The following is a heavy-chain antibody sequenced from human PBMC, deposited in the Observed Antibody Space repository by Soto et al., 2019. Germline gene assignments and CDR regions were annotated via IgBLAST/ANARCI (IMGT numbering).Heavy chain of an antibody. Sequence: QVQLVQSGAEVKKPGASVKVSCKATGYTFTSYEISWVRQATGQGLEWMGWMTPNSGNTGSAQKFQGRVTMTRNTPRRTAYMELSSLRSEDTAVYYCARGGGGNYYYDSSGYYYNYWGQGTRVTVSS. V-gene: IGHV1-8*01. CDR3: ARGGGGNYYYDSSGYYYNY. J-gene: IGHJ4*02. CDR1: GYTFTSYE. D-gene: IGHD3-22*01. CDR2: MTPNSGNT.